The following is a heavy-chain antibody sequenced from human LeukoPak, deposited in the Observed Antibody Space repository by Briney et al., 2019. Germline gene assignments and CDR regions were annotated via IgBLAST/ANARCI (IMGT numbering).Heavy chain of an antibody. V-gene: IGHV1-46*01. Sequence: ASVKVSCKASGYTFTSCYMHWVRQAPGEGGEWMGIINPSGGSTSYAQKFQGRVTMTRDTATSTVYMELSSLRAEDTAVYYCASSSTPENLDYWGQGTMVTVSS. J-gene: IGHJ4*02. CDR2: INPSGGST. D-gene: IGHD6-13*01. CDR1: GYTFTSCY. CDR3: ASSSTPENLDY.